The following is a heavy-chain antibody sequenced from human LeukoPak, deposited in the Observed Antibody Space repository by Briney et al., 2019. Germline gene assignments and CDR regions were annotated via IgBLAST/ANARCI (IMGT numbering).Heavy chain of an antibody. Sequence: GGSLRLSGAASGFTVSSNYMSWVRQAPGKGLEWVSVIYSGGTTFYADSVKGRFTISRDNSKDTLYLQMNSLTAADTAVYYCARVESGYSYGPHAYGMDVWGQGTTVTVSS. D-gene: IGHD5-18*01. J-gene: IGHJ6*02. CDR3: ARVESGYSYGPHAYGMDV. V-gene: IGHV3-53*01. CDR2: IYSGGTT. CDR1: GFTVSSNY.